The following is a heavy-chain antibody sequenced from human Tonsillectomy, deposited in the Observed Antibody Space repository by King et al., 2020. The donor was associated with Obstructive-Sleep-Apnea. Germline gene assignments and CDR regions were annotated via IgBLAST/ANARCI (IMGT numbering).Heavy chain of an antibody. CDR1: GFTFSTYD. CDR2: LGAADDT. Sequence: GGGVGQPGGSLRLSCAASGFTFSTYDMHWVRQAPGKGLEWVSALGAADDTYYPDSVKGRFFISRDDARNSLYLQMNSLRAGDTAVYYCARADRASSFFDLWGRGTLVSVSS. V-gene: IGHV3-13*01. D-gene: IGHD5-18*01. CDR3: ARADRASSFFDL. J-gene: IGHJ2*01.